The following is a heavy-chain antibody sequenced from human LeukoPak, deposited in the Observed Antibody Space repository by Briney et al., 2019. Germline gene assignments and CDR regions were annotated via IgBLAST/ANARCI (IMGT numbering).Heavy chain of an antibody. CDR1: GFTFSSYA. CDR3: ARSFRPCSSTSCYFSFDF. J-gene: IGHJ4*02. D-gene: IGHD2-2*01. CDR2: IHANDGNT. Sequence: HPGGSLRLSCAASGFTFSSYAMNWVRQAPGKGLEWVSSIHANDGNTYCAESVKGRFTISRDNSKDTLYLQVNSLRAEDTAAYYCARSFRPCSSTSCYFSFDFWGQGIQVAVSS. V-gene: IGHV3-23*01.